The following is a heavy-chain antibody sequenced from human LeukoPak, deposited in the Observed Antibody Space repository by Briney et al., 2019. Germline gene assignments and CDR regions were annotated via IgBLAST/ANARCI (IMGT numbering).Heavy chain of an antibody. V-gene: IGHV3-74*01. D-gene: IGHD1-26*01. J-gene: IGHJ3*01. Sequence: TGGSLRLSCAASGFTFSSYWMHWVRQAPGKGLAWVSRVKSDGSSTNYADSVKGRFTVSRDNAKNTLILQMNSLRAEDTAVYYCARGGSPPEALGDTFDVWGHGTLVTVSS. CDR1: GFTFSSYW. CDR3: ARGGSPPEALGDTFDV. CDR2: VKSDGSST.